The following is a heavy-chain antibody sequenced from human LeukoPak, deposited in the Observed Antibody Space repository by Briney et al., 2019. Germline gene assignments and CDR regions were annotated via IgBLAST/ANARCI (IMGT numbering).Heavy chain of an antibody. J-gene: IGHJ4*02. V-gene: IGHV3-23*01. D-gene: IGHD6-13*01. CDR2: ISGSGGST. CDR1: GFTFSTYA. CDR3: AKALEQETVIALDS. Sequence: HPGGSLRLSCAASGFTFSTYAMSWVRQAPGKGLEWVSAISGSGGSTYYADSVKGRFTISRDNSKHTLYLQMNSLRGEDTSIYFCAKALEQETVIALDSWGQGTLVTVSS.